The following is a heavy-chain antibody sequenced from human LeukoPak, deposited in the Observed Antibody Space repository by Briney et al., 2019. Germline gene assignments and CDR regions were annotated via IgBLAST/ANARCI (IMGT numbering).Heavy chain of an antibody. CDR1: GYTFTSYG. J-gene: IGHJ4*02. CDR2: ISAYNGNT. V-gene: IGHV1-18*01. D-gene: IGHD6-13*01. CDR3: ARVPGGWGRIAAAGLFDY. Sequence: ASVKVSCKASGYTFTSYGISWVRQAPGQGLEWMGWISAYNGNTNYAQKLQGRVTMTTDTSTSTAYTELRSLRSDDTAVYYCARVPGGWGRIAAAGLFDYWGQGTLVTVSS.